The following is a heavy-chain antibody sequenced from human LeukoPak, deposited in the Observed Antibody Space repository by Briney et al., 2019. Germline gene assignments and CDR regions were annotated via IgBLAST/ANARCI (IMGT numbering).Heavy chain of an antibody. V-gene: IGHV4-38-2*01. CDR3: AFGVAPFFDY. Sequence: SSETLSLTCAVSGYSISSGYYWGWIRQPPGKGLEWIGSIYHSGSTYYNPSLKSRVTISVDTSKNRFSLKLSSVTAADTAVYYCAFGVAPFFDYWGQGTLVTVSS. D-gene: IGHD3-3*01. CDR1: GYSISSGYY. CDR2: IYHSGST. J-gene: IGHJ4*02.